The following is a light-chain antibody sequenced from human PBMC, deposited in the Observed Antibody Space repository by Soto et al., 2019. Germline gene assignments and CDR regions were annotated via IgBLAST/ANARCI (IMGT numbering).Light chain of an antibody. V-gene: IGLV1-44*01. Sequence: QSVLTQPPSASGTPGQRVTISCSGGTSNIGSNTVNWYQQLPGTAPKLLIYSNDQRPSGVPDRFSGSKSDPSASLAISGLQSEDEADYYCAAWDDSLTGWVFGGGTKLTVL. J-gene: IGLJ3*02. CDR1: TSNIGSNT. CDR3: AAWDDSLTGWV. CDR2: SND.